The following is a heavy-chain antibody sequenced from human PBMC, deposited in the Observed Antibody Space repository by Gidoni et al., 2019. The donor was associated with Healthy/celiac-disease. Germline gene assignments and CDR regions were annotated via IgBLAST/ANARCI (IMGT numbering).Heavy chain of an antibody. D-gene: IGHD1-26*01. V-gene: IGHV3-30*18. CDR2: ISYDGSNK. CDR3: AKGSSFVGSSFDY. J-gene: IGHJ4*02. Sequence: GLEWVAVISYDGSNKYYADSVKGRFTISRDNSKNTLYLQMNSLRAEDTAVYYCAKGSSFVGSSFDYWGQGTLVTVPS.